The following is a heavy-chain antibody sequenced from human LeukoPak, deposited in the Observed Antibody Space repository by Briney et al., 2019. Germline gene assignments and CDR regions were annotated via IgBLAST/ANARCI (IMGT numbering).Heavy chain of an antibody. V-gene: IGHV1-2*02. CDR3: ARVYGGLWFGELSRAFDI. CDR1: GYTFTGYY. J-gene: IGHJ3*02. CDR2: INPNSGGT. Sequence: ASVKVSCTASGYTFTGYYMHWVRQAPGQGLEWMGWINPNSGGTNYAQKLQGRVTMTTDTSTSTAYMELRSLRSDDTAVYYCARVYGGLWFGELSRAFDIWGQGTMVTVSS. D-gene: IGHD3-10*01.